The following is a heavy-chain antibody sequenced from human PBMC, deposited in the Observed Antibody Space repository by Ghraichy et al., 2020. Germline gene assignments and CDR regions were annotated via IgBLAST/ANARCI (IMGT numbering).Heavy chain of an antibody. CDR3: ARAYSSGWYGFYFDY. CDR2: IYYSGST. V-gene: IGHV4-39*01. CDR1: GGSISSSSYY. D-gene: IGHD6-19*01. J-gene: IGHJ4*02. Sequence: SETLSLTCTVSGGSISSSSYYWGWIRQPPGKGLEWIGSIYYSGSTYYTPSLKSRVTISVDTSKNQFSLKLSSVTAADTAVYYCARAYSSGWYGFYFDYWGQGTLVTVSS.